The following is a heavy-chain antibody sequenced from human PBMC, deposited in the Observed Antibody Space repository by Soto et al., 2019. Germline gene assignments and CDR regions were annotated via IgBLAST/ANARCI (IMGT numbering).Heavy chain of an antibody. D-gene: IGHD2-2*01. CDR3: ARDRLDIVVVPAAMKAMYYYYYGMDV. J-gene: IGHJ6*02. Sequence: ASVKVSCKASGGTFSSYAISWVRQAPGQGLEWMGGIIPIFGTANYAQKFQGRVTITADESTSTAYMELSSLRSEDTAVYYCARDRLDIVVVPAAMKAMYYYYYGMDVWGQGTTVTVSS. CDR1: GGTFSSYA. CDR2: IIPIFGTA. V-gene: IGHV1-69*13.